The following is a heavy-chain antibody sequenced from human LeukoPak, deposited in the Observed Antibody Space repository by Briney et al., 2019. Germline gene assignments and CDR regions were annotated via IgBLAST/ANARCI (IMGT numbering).Heavy chain of an antibody. V-gene: IGHV3-48*02. J-gene: IGHJ6*02. CDR3: ARDRRSGGGMDV. D-gene: IGHD1-26*01. CDR2: ISSSTGST. Sequence: GGSLRLSCAASGFTFSYYSMNWARQAPGKGLEWVSYISSSTGSTYYADSVKGRFTMSRDNAKNSLYLQMNSLRDEDTAVYYCARDRRSGGGMDVWGQGTTVTASS. CDR1: GFTFSYYS.